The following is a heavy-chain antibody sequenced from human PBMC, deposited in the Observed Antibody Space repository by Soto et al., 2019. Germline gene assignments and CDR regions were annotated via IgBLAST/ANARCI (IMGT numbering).Heavy chain of an antibody. Sequence: QVQLVESGGGVVQPGRSLRLSCAASGFTFSSYGMHWVRQAPGKGLEWVAVISYDGSNKYYADSVKGRFTISRDNSKNTLDLQMNSLRAEDTAVYYCAKDRARYCGGGSCYSIFDSWGQGTLVTVSS. V-gene: IGHV3-30*18. CDR3: AKDRARYCGGGSCYSIFDS. CDR1: GFTFSSYG. J-gene: IGHJ4*02. CDR2: ISYDGSNK. D-gene: IGHD2-15*01.